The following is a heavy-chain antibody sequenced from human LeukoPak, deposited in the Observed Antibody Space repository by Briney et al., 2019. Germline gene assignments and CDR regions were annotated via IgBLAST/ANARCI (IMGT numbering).Heavy chain of an antibody. CDR1: GFTFSDYY. V-gene: IGHV3-11*01. CDR2: ISSSGSTI. D-gene: IGHD3-10*01. J-gene: IGHJ5*02. Sequence: GGSLRLSCAASGFTFSDYYMSWIRQAPGKGLEWVSYISSSGSTIYYADSVKGRFTISRDNAKNSLYLQMNSLRAEDTALYYCAKDITRFGESFFGSWGQGTLVTVSS. CDR3: AKDITRFGESFFGS.